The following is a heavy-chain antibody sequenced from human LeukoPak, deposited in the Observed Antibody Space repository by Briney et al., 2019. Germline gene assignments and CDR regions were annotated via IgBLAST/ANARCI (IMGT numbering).Heavy chain of an antibody. J-gene: IGHJ4*02. CDR2: ISWNSGSI. CDR1: GFTFSSYA. V-gene: IGHV3-9*01. Sequence: PGGSLRLSCAASGFTFSSYAMHWVRQAPGKGLEWVSGISWNSGSIGYADSVKGRFTISRDNAKNSLYLQMNSLRAEDTALYYCAKDRGSGYDFSFDYWGQGTLVTVSS. CDR3: AKDRGSGYDFSFDY. D-gene: IGHD5-12*01.